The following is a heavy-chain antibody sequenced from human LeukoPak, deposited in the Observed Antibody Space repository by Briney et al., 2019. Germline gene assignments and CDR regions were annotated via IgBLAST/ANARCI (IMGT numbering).Heavy chain of an antibody. CDR1: GFTFSSYG. Sequence: GGSLRLSCAASGFTFSSYGMRWVRQAPGKGLEWVAFISDYSSNKYYTETVKGRVTMSTDRSKSTLYIQMNSLRSDDTAVYYCARDPQRWQQLPHYWYFDLWGRGTLVTVS. V-gene: IGHV3-30*03. CDR3: ARDPQRWQQLPHYWYFDL. CDR2: ISDYSSNK. J-gene: IGHJ2*01. D-gene: IGHD5-24*01.